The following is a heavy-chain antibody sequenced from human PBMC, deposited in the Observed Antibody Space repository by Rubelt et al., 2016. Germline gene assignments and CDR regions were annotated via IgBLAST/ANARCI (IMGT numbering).Heavy chain of an antibody. CDR2: INAGNGNT. D-gene: IGHD6-19*01. CDR1: GYTLTALS. Sequence: QVQLVQSGAEVKKPGASVKVSCKVSGYTLTALSMHWVRQAPGKGLEWMGWINAGNGNTKYSQKFQGRVTITRETSASTAYMELSSLRSEDTAVYYCAGVIWGSGWSNNWFDPWGQGTLVTVSS. V-gene: IGHV1-3*01. CDR3: AGVIWGSGWSNNWFDP. J-gene: IGHJ5*02.